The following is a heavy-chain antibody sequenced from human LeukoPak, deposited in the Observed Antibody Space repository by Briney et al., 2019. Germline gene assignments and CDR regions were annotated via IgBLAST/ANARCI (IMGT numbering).Heavy chain of an antibody. CDR1: GYTFTSYD. V-gene: IGHV1-8*01. D-gene: IGHD2-15*01. CDR3: AETIGYCSGGSCYFQH. CDR2: MNPNSGNT. Sequence: ASVKVSCKASGYTFTSYDINWVRQATGQGLEWMGWMNPNSGNTGYAQKFQGRVTITRNTSISTAYMELSSLRSEDTAVYYCAETIGYCSGGSCYFQHWGQGTLVTVSS. J-gene: IGHJ1*01.